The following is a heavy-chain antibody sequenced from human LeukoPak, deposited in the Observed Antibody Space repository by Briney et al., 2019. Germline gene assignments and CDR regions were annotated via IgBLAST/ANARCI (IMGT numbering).Heavy chain of an antibody. V-gene: IGHV3-21*01. D-gene: IGHD2-15*01. Sequence: KSGGSLRLSWAASGFNFSSYSMNWVRQAPGKGLEWVSFISSSSRYIYYADSVKGRFTISRDNAKNSLYLQMNSLRAEDTAVYYCARGYCSGGSCYSGDAFDIWGQGTMVTVSS. CDR2: ISSSSRYI. CDR3: ARGYCSGGSCYSGDAFDI. CDR1: GFNFSSYS. J-gene: IGHJ3*02.